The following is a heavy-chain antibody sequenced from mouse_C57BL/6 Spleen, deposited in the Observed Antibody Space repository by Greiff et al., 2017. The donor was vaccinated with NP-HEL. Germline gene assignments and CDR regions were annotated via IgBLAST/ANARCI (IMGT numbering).Heavy chain of an antibody. CDR1: GFTFSDYG. J-gene: IGHJ1*03. D-gene: IGHD1-1*01. CDR2: ISSGSSTI. CDR3: ARPYYYGSSPWYFDV. V-gene: IGHV5-17*01. Sequence: EVMLVESGGGLVQPGGSLTLSCAASGFTFSDYGVHWVRQAPEKGLEWVAYISSGSSTIYYADTVTGRFTISRDNAKNTLFLQMTSLRAEDTAMYYCARPYYYGSSPWYFDVWGTGTTVTVAS.